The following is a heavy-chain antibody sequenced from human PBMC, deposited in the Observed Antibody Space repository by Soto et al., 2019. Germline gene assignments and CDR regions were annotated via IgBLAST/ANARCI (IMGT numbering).Heavy chain of an antibody. CDR2: ISAYNGNT. V-gene: IGHV1-18*01. J-gene: IGHJ6*02. Sequence: QVQLVQSGGEVKKPGASVKVSCKTSGYSFTTYGISWVRQAPGQGLEWMGGISAYNGNTNYAQKLQDRATMTTDTSTSTAYMELRSLRSDDTAVYYCAREGPAPYYYYGMDVWGQGSTVTVSS. CDR1: GYSFTTYG. CDR3: AREGPAPYYYYGMDV.